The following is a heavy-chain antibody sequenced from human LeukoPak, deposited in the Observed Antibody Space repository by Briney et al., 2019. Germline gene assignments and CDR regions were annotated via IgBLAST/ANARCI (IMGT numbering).Heavy chain of an antibody. D-gene: IGHD3-10*01. CDR1: GFTFSSYA. Sequence: GGSLRLSCAASGFTFSSYAMSWVRQAPGKGLEWVSAISGSGGSTYYADSVKGRFTISRDNSKNTLYLQMNSLRAEDTAVYYCAKGENRGVDIFTMVRGVIFPLDYWGQGTLVTVSS. CDR2: ISGSGGST. CDR3: AKGENRGVDIFTMVRGVIFPLDY. V-gene: IGHV3-23*01. J-gene: IGHJ4*02.